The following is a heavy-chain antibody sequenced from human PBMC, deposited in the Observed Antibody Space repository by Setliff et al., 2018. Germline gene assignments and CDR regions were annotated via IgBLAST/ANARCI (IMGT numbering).Heavy chain of an antibody. J-gene: IGHJ4*02. Sequence: TLSLTCALSGGSISSGGYSWSWIRQPPGKGLEWIGYIYHSGSTHYNPSPKSRVTITVDRSKNQFSLKLSSVTAAHTAVYYCSRILAKNYDSSDYYSNTWRSYYFDYWGQGTQVTVSS. D-gene: IGHD3-22*01. CDR2: IYHSGST. CDR1: GGSISSGGYS. CDR3: SRILAKNYDSSDYYSNTWRSYYFDY. V-gene: IGHV4-30-2*01.